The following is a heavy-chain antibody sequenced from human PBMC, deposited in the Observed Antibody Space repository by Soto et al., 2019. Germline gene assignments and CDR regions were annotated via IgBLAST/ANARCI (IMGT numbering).Heavy chain of an antibody. CDR1: GDSVSSNSAA. Sequence: SQTLSLTCDISGDSVSSNSAAWNWIRQTPSRGLEWLGRTYYRSKWYINYAVSVKSRITVNPDTSKNQFSLQLNSVTPEDTAVYYCARGSWDDVTGHYSMDVWGKGPTVTVSS. D-gene: IGHD1-1*01. CDR2: TYYRSKWYI. V-gene: IGHV6-1*01. CDR3: ARGSWDDVTGHYSMDV. J-gene: IGHJ6*03.